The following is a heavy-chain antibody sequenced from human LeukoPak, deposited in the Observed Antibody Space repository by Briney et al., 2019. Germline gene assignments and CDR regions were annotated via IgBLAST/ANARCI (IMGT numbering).Heavy chain of an antibody. J-gene: IGHJ4*02. D-gene: IGHD3-3*01. CDR2: FDPEDGET. V-gene: IGHV1-24*01. CDR3: AVCITIFGVVCTADY. Sequence: ASVKVSCKVSGYTLTELSMHWVRQAPGKGLEWMGGFDPEDGETIYAQKFQGRVTMTEDTSTDTAYMELSSLRSEDTAVYYCAVCITIFGVVCTADYWGQGTLVTVSS. CDR1: GYTLTELS.